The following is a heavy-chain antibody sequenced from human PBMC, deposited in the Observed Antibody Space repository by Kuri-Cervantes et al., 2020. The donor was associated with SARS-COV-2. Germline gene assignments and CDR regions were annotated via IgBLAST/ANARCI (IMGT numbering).Heavy chain of an antibody. V-gene: IGHV3-23*01. CDR3: ARTATTEFDY. J-gene: IGHJ4*02. CDR2: ISGSGGST. Sequence: GESLKISCAASGFTFSSYAMSWVRQAPGKGLEWVSAISGSGGSTYYADSVKGRFTISRDNSKNTLYLQMNSLRAEDTAVYYCARTATTEFDYWGQGTLVTVSS. CDR1: GFTFSSYA. D-gene: IGHD4-17*01.